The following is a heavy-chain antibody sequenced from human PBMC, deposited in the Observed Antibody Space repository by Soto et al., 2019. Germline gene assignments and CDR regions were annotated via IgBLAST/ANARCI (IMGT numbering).Heavy chain of an antibody. V-gene: IGHV3-33*01. CDR1: GFTFSSYG. J-gene: IGHJ4*02. Sequence: QVQLVESGGGVVQPGRSLRLSCAASGFTFSSYGMHWVRQAPGKGLEWVAVIWYDGSNKYYADSVKGRFTISRDNSKNTLYLQMNSLRAEVTAVYYCARDWGSSSSLDYWGQGTLVTVSS. CDR3: ARDWGSSSSLDY. CDR2: IWYDGSNK. D-gene: IGHD6-6*01.